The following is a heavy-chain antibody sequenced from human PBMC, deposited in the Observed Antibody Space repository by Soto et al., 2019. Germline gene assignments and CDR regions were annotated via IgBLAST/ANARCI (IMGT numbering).Heavy chain of an antibody. Sequence: PGGSLRLSCAASGFTFSSYSMNWVRQAPGKGLEWVSYISSSSSTIYYADSVKGRFTISRDNAKNSLYLQMNSLRAEDTAVYYCARVYYDSSGYYGGDWFDPWGQGTLVTVSS. CDR3: ARVYYDSSGYYGGDWFDP. D-gene: IGHD3-22*01. J-gene: IGHJ5*02. CDR2: ISSSSSTI. V-gene: IGHV3-48*01. CDR1: GFTFSSYS.